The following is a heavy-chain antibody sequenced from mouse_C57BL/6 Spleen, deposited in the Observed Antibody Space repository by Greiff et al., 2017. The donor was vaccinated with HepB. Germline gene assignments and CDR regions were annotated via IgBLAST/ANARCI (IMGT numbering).Heavy chain of an antibody. J-gene: IGHJ3*01. CDR1: GYTFTSYW. D-gene: IGHD1-1*01. CDR3: ARYFYYGSSYVVFAY. CDR2: IYPGSGST. V-gene: IGHV1-55*01. Sequence: QVQLQQSGAELVKPGASVKMSCKASGYTFTSYWITWVKQRPGQGLEWIGDIYPGSGSTNYNEKFKSKATLTVDTSSSTAYMQLSSLTSEDSAVYYCARYFYYGSSYVVFAYWGQGTLVTVSA.